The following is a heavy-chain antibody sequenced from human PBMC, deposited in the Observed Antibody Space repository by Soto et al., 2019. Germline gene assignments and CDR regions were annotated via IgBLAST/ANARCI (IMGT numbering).Heavy chain of an antibody. CDR1: GFTFSVYA. J-gene: IGHJ3*01. V-gene: IGHV3-23*01. CDR3: AMYVKPSSRATVPYYGLGV. D-gene: IGHD3-22*01. CDR2: IRYSGAST. Sequence: EVQRLESGGGLVQPGGSLSLSCAATGFTFSVYAMSWVRQAPGKGLEWVSSIRYSGASTYYADSWNGRFTISRDNSKNTLSLQVSLRRAEVSAVSYCAMYVKPSSRATVPYYGLGVWGQGAKVTVSS.